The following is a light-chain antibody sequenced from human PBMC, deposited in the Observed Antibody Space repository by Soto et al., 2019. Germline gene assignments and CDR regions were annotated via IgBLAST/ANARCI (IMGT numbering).Light chain of an antibody. CDR3: CSYAGGRTFV. Sequence: QSVLTQPASVSGSPGQSITVSCTGTSSDVGAYNLVSWYQQHPGKAPRLIIYEGTKRPSGISHRFSGSKSDNTASLTISGLRAEDEAHYHCCSYAGGRTFVFGGGTKVTVL. CDR2: EGT. J-gene: IGLJ3*02. CDR1: SSDVGAYNL. V-gene: IGLV2-23*01.